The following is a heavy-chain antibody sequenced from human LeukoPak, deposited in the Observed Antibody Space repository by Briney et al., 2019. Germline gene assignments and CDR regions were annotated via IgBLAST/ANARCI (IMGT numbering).Heavy chain of an antibody. CDR2: INHSGST. J-gene: IGHJ3*02. D-gene: IGHD3-3*01. CDR3: ASRAYDFWSGYYNSRAFDI. V-gene: IGHV4-34*01. CDR1: GGSFSGYY. Sequence: SETLSLTCAVYGGSFSGYYWSWIRQPPGKGLEWIGEINHSGSTNYNPSLQSRVTISVDTSKNQFSLKLSSVTAADTAVYYCASRAYDFWSGYYNSRAFDIWGQGTMVTVSS.